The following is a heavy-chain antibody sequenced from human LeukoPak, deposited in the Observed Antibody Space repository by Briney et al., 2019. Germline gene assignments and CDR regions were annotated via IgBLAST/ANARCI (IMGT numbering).Heavy chain of an antibody. CDR1: GYGFTSSW. CDR3: ARHEGQIHLWSWDYYYGMDV. D-gene: IGHD5-18*01. J-gene: IGHJ6*02. Sequence: GESLKISCKGSGYGFTSSWIGWVRQIPGKGLEWMGIIYPGDSATRYSPSFQGQVTISADKSVSTAYLQWSSLKASDTAIYYCARHEGQIHLWSWDYYYGMDVWGQGTTVTVSS. CDR2: IYPGDSAT. V-gene: IGHV5-51*01.